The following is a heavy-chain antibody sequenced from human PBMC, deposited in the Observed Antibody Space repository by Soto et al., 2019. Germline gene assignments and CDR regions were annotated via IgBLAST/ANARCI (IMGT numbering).Heavy chain of an antibody. CDR2: ISYDGSNK. J-gene: IGHJ3*02. Sequence: GGSLRLSCAASGFTFSSYGMHWVRQAPGKGLEWVAVISYDGSNKYYADSVKGRFTISRDNSKNTLYLQMNRLRAEDTAVYYCAKDNPLSGSYSGGAFDIWGQGTMGTVSS. CDR1: GFTFSSYG. D-gene: IGHD1-26*01. CDR3: AKDNPLSGSYSGGAFDI. V-gene: IGHV3-30*18.